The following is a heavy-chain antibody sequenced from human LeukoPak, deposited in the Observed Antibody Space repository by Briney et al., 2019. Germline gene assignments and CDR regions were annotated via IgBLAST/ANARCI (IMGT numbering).Heavy chain of an antibody. J-gene: IGHJ4*02. CDR1: GYTFTSYY. CDR3: ARAVGVRRAFDY. D-gene: IGHD1-26*01. V-gene: IGHV1-46*01. Sequence: ASVKVSCKASGYTFTSYYMHWVRQAPGRGLEWMGIINPSVGSTRYAQEFQGRVTMTRDTSTSTVYMELSSLRSDDTAVYYCARAVGVRRAFDYWGQGTLVTVSS. CDR2: INPSVGST.